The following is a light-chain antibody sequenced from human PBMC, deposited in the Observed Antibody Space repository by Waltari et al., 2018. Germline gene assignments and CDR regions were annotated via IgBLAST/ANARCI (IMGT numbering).Light chain of an antibody. CDR2: NTY. CDR3: QHNVRLPVT. J-gene: IGKJ1*01. Sequence: EIVLTQSPGTLSLSPGERATLSCRASQSVGRSLVWYQQKPGQAPRPVIYNTYTRATGIPDRFSGCGSGTDFSLTISRLEPEDFAVYYCQHNVRLPVTFGQGTKVEIK. CDR1: QSVGRS. V-gene: IGKV3-20*01.